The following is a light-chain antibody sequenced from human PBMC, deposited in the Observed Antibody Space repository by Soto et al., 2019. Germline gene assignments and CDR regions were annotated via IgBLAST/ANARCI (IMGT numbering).Light chain of an antibody. V-gene: IGLV2-14*01. CDR1: SSDIGDYNF. Sequence: QSALAQPASVSGSPGQSITISCTGTSSDIGDYNFVSWYQHHPGKAPKLLIYDVSDRPSRISSRFSGSKSANTASLTISGLQAEDEAVYYCTSYTNTTNVRFVFGTGTKVTVL. CDR3: TSYTNTTNVRFV. J-gene: IGLJ1*01. CDR2: DVS.